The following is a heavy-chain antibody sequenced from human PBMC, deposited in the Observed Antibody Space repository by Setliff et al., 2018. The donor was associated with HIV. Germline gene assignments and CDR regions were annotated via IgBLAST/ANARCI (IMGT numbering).Heavy chain of an antibody. CDR3: ARDPPGYGDSNDY. V-gene: IGHV4-30-4*08. CDR1: GGSISSDDYY. J-gene: IGHJ4*02. Sequence: SETLSLTCTVSGGSISSDDYYWNWIRQPPGKGLEWIGYITYSGSAYYNPSLKGRVTISIDTSNNQISLRLSSVTAADTAVYYCARDPPGYGDSNDYWGQGTLVTVS. D-gene: IGHD4-17*01. CDR2: ITYSGSA.